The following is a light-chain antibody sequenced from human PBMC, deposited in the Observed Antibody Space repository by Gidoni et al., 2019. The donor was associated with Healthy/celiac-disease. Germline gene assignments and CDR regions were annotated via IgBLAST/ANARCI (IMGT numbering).Light chain of an antibody. CDR1: QTISSY. J-gene: IGKJ2*01. CDR3: QQSYSTPRYT. Sequence: DIQMTQSPSSLSASVGDRVTITCRASQTISSYLNGYQQKPGKAPKLLIYAASSLQSGVPSRFSGSGSGTDFTLTISSLQPEDFATYYCQQSYSTPRYTFGQXTKLEIK. V-gene: IGKV1-39*01. CDR2: AAS.